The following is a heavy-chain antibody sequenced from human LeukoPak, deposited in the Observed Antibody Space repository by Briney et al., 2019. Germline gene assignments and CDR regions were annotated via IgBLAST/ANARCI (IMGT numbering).Heavy chain of an antibody. V-gene: IGHV3-74*01. CDR3: ARTYGVFDY. CDR1: VFTFSTYW. Sequence: GGSLRLSCAASVFTFSTYWMHWVRQAPGKGLVWVSRINSDGSSTTYADSVKGRFTISRDNAKNTLYLKMNSLRAEDTAVYYCARTYGVFDYWGQGTLVTVSS. CDR2: INSDGSST. D-gene: IGHD3-10*01. J-gene: IGHJ4*02.